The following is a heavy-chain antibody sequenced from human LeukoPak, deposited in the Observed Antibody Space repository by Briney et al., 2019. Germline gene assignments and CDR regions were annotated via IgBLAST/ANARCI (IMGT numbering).Heavy chain of an antibody. CDR3: ARSSTCCSGGTCYYVS. CDR2: INANTGDT. CDR1: GYTFTGYY. J-gene: IGHJ4*02. V-gene: IGHV1-2*02. D-gene: IGHD2-15*01. Sequence: VASVKVSCKASGYTFTGYYMHWVRQAPGQGLEWMGWINANTGDTNYAQKFQGRVTMTRDTSITTAYMELSRLRSDDTAVYYCARSSTCCSGGTCYYVSWGQGTLVTVSS.